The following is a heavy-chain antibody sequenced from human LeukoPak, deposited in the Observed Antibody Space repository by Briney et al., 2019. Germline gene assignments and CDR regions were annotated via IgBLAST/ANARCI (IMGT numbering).Heavy chain of an antibody. D-gene: IGHD6-19*01. Sequence: PGRSLRLSCAASGLTFNSYGMHWVRQAPGKGLEWVAVISYDGSNKYYADSVKGRFTISRDNSKNTLYLQMNSLRAEDTAVYYCASPIAVAGSGIDYWGQGSLVTVSS. CDR1: GLTFNSYG. V-gene: IGHV3-30*03. CDR3: ASPIAVAGSGIDY. CDR2: ISYDGSNK. J-gene: IGHJ4*02.